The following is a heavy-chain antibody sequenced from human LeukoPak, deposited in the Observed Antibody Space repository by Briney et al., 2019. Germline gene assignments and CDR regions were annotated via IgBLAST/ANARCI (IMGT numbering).Heavy chain of an antibody. Sequence: GGSLRLSCAASGFTFSSYWMSWVRQAPGKGLEWVANIKQDGSEKYYVDSVKGRFTISRDNAKNSLYLQMNSLRAEDTAVYYCAREVRDFWSGYYSHDAFDIWGQGTMVTVSS. J-gene: IGHJ3*02. CDR1: GFTFSSYW. CDR2: IKQDGSEK. D-gene: IGHD3-3*01. V-gene: IGHV3-7*01. CDR3: AREVRDFWSGYYSHDAFDI.